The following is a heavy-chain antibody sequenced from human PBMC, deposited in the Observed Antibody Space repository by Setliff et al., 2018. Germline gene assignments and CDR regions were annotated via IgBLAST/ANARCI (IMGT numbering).Heavy chain of an antibody. CDR2: IWDDGVKK. CDR1: GFTFSTYR. D-gene: IGHD2-15*01. CDR3: ARTCSVSGCYAGLES. J-gene: IGHJ4*02. Sequence: GVSLKLSCAAPGFTFSTYRMHWVRQAPGKGLEWVAVIWDDGVKKYHADSVKCRFTISRDNSKKTLYLQMNSLRPEDTAVYYCARTCSVSGCYAGLESWGQGTPVTVSS. V-gene: IGHV3-33*08.